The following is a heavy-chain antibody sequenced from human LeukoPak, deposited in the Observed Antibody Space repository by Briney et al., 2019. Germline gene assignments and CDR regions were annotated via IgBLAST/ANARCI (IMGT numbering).Heavy chain of an antibody. Sequence: SETLSLTCAVYGGSFSGYYWSWIRQPPGKGLEWIGEINHSGSTNYNPSLKSRVTISVDTSKNQFSLKLSSVTAADMAVYYCARGQGRGYYYGMDVWGKGTTVTVSS. D-gene: IGHD3-10*01. CDR3: ARGQGRGYYYGMDV. CDR1: GGSFSGYY. V-gene: IGHV4-34*01. CDR2: INHSGST. J-gene: IGHJ6*04.